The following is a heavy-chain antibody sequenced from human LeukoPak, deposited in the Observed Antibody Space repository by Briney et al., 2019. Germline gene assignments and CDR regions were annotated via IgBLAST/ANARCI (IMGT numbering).Heavy chain of an antibody. CDR3: ARLPLYWYFDL. V-gene: IGHV4-30-2*02. CDR1: GGSISSGGYY. D-gene: IGHD4-11*01. CDR2: IYHSGST. J-gene: IGHJ2*01. Sequence: PSETLSLTCTVSGGSISSGGYYWSWIRQPPGKGLEWIGYIYHSGSTYYNPSLKSRVTISVDRSKNQFSLKLGSVTAADTAVYYCARLPLYWYFDLWGRGTLVTVSS.